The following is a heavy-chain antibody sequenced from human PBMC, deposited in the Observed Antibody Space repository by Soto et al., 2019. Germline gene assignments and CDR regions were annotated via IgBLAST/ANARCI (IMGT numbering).Heavy chain of an antibody. J-gene: IGHJ4*02. V-gene: IGHV3-23*01. CDR1: GFIFSSFG. D-gene: IGHD3-16*02. CDR3: AKDTRIRLGDLSFDAFDD. Sequence: EVHLLESGGGLVQPGGSLRLSCAASGFIFSSFGMSWVRQAPGKGLEWVSGIRGGGGSTYYADYVKGRFSISRDNSKKTLFLQMNGLRDEDTGVYYCAKDTRIRLGDLSFDAFDDCGQGTLVTVS. CDR2: IRGGGGST.